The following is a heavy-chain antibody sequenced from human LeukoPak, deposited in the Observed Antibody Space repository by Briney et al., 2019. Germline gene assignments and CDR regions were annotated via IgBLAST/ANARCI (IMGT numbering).Heavy chain of an antibody. CDR3: ARDKSGPTAHYDGFDI. D-gene: IGHD4/OR15-4a*01. CDR2: IYYSGST. J-gene: IGHJ3*02. V-gene: IGHV4-59*01. Sequence: SETLSLTCTVSGGSISNNYWNWHWIRQPQGRGLEWIGYIYYSGSTNYNPSLRCRVTIAVDKSNNQVSLKLSSVTAADTAMYYCARDKSGPTAHYDGFDIWGQGTMVTVSS. CDR1: GGSISNNY.